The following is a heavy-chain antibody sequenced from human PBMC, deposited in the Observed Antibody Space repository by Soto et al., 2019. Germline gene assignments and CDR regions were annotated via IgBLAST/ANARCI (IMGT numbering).Heavy chain of an antibody. CDR3: ARGEFTTVTTYYFDY. CDR1: TGSFSGYY. J-gene: IGHJ4*02. V-gene: IGHV4-34*01. D-gene: IGHD4-17*01. CDR2: INHSGST. Sequence: SETVSLTXAVYTGSFSGYYWSWIRQPPGKGLEWIGEINHSGSTNYSPSLKSRVTISADTSKNQFSLTLTSVTAADTAVYYCARGEFTTVTTYYFDYWAQGTLVTVSS.